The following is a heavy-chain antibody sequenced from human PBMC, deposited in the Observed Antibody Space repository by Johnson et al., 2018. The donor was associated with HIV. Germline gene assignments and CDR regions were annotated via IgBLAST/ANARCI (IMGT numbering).Heavy chain of an antibody. CDR3: TTDLAAVGSGAFDI. J-gene: IGHJ3*02. V-gene: IGHV3-15*01. D-gene: IGHD6-19*01. CDR1: GFTFSNAW. Sequence: AQLVESGGGLVQPGGSLRLSCAASGFTFSNAWMSWVRQAPGKGLEWVGRIKSKTDGGTTDYAAPVKGRFTISRDDSKNTLFLQMNSLKTEDTAVYYCTTDLAAVGSGAFDIWGQGTMVTVSS. CDR2: IKSKTDGGTT.